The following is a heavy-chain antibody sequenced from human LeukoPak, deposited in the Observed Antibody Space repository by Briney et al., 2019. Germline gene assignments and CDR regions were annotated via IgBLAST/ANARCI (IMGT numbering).Heavy chain of an antibody. Sequence: GRSLRLSCAASGFTFSSYAMHWVRQAPGKGLEWVAVISYDGSNKYYADSVKGRFTISRDNSKNTLYLQMNSLRAEDTAVYYCAGDGMITFGGVIVAYYFDYWGQGTLVTVSS. CDR1: GFTFSSYA. CDR3: AGDGMITFGGVIVAYYFDY. CDR2: ISYDGSNK. D-gene: IGHD3-16*02. V-gene: IGHV3-30*04. J-gene: IGHJ4*02.